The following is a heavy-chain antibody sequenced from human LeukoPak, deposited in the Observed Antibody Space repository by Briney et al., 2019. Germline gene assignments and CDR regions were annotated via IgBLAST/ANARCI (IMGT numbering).Heavy chain of an antibody. J-gene: IGHJ5*02. Sequence: PSETLSPTCTVSGGSISSYYWSWIRQPPGKGLEWIGYIYYSGGTNYNPSLKSRVTISVDTSKNQFSLKLSSVTAADTAVYYCARSSMRYDILTGYPRVWFDPWGQGTLVTVSS. CDR2: IYYSGGT. V-gene: IGHV4-59*08. CDR1: GGSISSYY. D-gene: IGHD3-9*01. CDR3: ARSSMRYDILTGYPRVWFDP.